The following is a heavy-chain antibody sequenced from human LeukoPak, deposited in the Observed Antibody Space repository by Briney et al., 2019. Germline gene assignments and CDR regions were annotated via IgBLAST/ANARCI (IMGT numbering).Heavy chain of an antibody. D-gene: IGHD3-3*01. V-gene: IGHV4-39*01. CDR2: ISYSGST. Sequence: ASETLSLTCTVSGDSISSSNYYWGWIRQPPGKGLEWIGSISYSGSTFYSPSLNSRLTISVDTSKIQFSLKVTSVTAADTAMYYCASHYDFWSGYQYNWFDPWGQGTLVTVSS. CDR1: GDSISSSNYY. CDR3: ASHYDFWSGYQYNWFDP. J-gene: IGHJ5*02.